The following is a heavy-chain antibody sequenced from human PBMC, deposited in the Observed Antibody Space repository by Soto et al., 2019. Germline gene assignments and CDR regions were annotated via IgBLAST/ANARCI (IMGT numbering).Heavy chain of an antibody. CDR2: ISSSSSYI. CDR1: GFTFSSYS. D-gene: IGHD3-9*01. V-gene: IGHV3-21*01. J-gene: IGHJ3*02. Sequence: PGGSLRLSCAASGFTFSSYSMNWVRQAPGKGLEWVSYISSSSSYIYYADSVKGRFTISRDNAKNSPYLQMNSLRAEDTAVYYCARDSYVLRYFDWLPHDAFGIWGQGTMVTVSS. CDR3: ARDSYVLRYFDWLPHDAFGI.